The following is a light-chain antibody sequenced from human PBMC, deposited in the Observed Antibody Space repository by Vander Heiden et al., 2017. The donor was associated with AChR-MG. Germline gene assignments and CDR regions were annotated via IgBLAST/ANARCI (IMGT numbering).Light chain of an antibody. CDR1: QGINSY. CDR3: QKSNSTPRT. J-gene: IGKJ1*01. CDR2: DAS. V-gene: IGKV1-27*01. Sequence: DIQMTQSPSSLSASVGDSVTITCRASQGINSYLAWYQQKPGQVPNLLIYDASTLQSGVPSRFSGSGYGTEFTLTISSLQPEDVATYYCQKSNSTPRTFGQGTKVDIK.